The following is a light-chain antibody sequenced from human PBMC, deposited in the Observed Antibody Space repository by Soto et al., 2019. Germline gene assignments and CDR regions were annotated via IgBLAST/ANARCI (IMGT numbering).Light chain of an antibody. Sequence: QSALTQPRSVSGSPGQSVTISCTGTSSDVGGYNYVSWYQQHPGKAPKRMIYDVSKRPSGVPDRFSGSKSGNTASLTISGLHAEDEADYYCCSYAGTDVFGTGTKLTVL. CDR3: CSYAGTDV. CDR1: SSDVGGYNY. J-gene: IGLJ1*01. CDR2: DVS. V-gene: IGLV2-11*01.